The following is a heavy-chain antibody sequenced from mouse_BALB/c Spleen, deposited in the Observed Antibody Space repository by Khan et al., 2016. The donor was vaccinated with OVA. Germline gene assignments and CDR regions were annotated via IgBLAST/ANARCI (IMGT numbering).Heavy chain of an antibody. J-gene: IGHJ3*01. CDR2: IYPFNDDT. V-gene: IGHV1S136*01. D-gene: IGHD2-12*01. Sequence: VQLQQSGPELVKPGASVKMSCKASGYTFTSYVMHWVKQKPGLGLEWIGYIYPFNDDTKYNEKFKGKATLTTDKSSSTAYMELTSLTSEDSAVFYLAPVCTYDGSFSYWGQGTLVTVSA. CDR3: APVCTYDGSFSY. CDR1: GYTFTSYV.